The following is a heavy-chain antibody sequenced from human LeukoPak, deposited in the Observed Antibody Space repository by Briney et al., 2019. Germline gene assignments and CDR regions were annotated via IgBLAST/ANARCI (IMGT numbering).Heavy chain of an antibody. D-gene: IGHD6-19*01. CDR2: INAGNGNT. V-gene: IGHV1-3*01. CDR3: ARFIAVAGLDY. CDR1: GGTFSSYA. J-gene: IGHJ4*02. Sequence: ASVKVSCKASGGTFSSYAISWVRQAPGQRLEWMGWINAGNGNTKYSQKFQGRVTITRDTSASTAYMELSSLRSEDTAVYYCARFIAVAGLDYWGQGTLVTVSS.